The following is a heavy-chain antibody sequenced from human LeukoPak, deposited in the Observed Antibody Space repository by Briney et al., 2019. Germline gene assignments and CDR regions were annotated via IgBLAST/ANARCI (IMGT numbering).Heavy chain of an antibody. Sequence: SETLSLTCTVSGDSINGGGYYWSWIRQHPGKGLEWIGYIYYSGSTYYNPSLKSRVTISVDTSKNQFSLKVNSVTVADTAVYYCARDNYYGPGSFVYWGQGTLVTVSS. CDR2: IYYSGST. D-gene: IGHD3-10*01. CDR1: GDSINGGGYY. J-gene: IGHJ4*02. V-gene: IGHV4-31*03. CDR3: ARDNYYGPGSFVY.